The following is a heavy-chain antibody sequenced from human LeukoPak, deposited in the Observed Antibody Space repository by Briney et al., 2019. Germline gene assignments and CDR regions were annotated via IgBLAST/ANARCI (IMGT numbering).Heavy chain of an antibody. J-gene: IGHJ4*02. D-gene: IGHD3-22*01. CDR3: ARGVDYYDSSGYYV. Sequence: ASVSVSCKAAGYTFTSYDINWVRQAPGQGLERMGWMNPNSGNTGYAQKFQGRVTMTRNTSISTAYMELSSLRSEDTAVYYCARGVDYYDSSGYYVWGQGTLVTVSS. CDR2: MNPNSGNT. V-gene: IGHV1-8*01. CDR1: GYTFTSYD.